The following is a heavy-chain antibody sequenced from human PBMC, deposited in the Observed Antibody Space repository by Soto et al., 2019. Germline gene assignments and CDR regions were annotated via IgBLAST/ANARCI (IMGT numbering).Heavy chain of an antibody. D-gene: IGHD2-21*01. J-gene: IGHJ5*02. V-gene: IGHV1-3*01. CDR1: GYTFINYA. Sequence: SVKVSCKASGYTFINYALHWVRQAPGQRLDWIGGSNAGNGNTKYSQKFHGRVTITRDASASTAYMELSSLRSEDTAIYYYARSDITYSRFRSWWQGTLRNVSS. CDR3: ARSDITYSRFRS. CDR2: SNAGNGNT.